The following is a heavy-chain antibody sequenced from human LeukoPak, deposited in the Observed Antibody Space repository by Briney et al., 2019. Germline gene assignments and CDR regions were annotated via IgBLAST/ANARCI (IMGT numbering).Heavy chain of an antibody. Sequence: SETLSLTCTVSGGSISGYYWSWIRQPPGKGLEWIGEINHSGSTNYNPSLKSRVTISVDTSKNQFSLKLSSVTAADTAVYYCARHPAYGDYLSDAFDIWGQGTMVTVSS. CDR3: ARHPAYGDYLSDAFDI. CDR1: GGSISGYY. V-gene: IGHV4-34*01. D-gene: IGHD4-17*01. CDR2: INHSGST. J-gene: IGHJ3*02.